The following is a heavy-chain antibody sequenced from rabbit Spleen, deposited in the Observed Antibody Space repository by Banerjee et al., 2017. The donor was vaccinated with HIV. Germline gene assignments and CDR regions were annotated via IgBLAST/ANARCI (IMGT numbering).Heavy chain of an antibody. J-gene: IGHJ4*01. D-gene: IGHD8-1*01. CDR1: GFTLSSYY. CDR3: ARDGAGGSYFDL. CDR2: IDPVFGIT. V-gene: IGHV1S7*01. Sequence: QSLEESGGGLVQPGGSLKLSCTASGFTLSSYYMNWVRQAPGKGLEWIGYIDPVFGITYYASWVNGRFSISRENAQNTVFLQMTSLTAADTATYFCARDGAGGSYFDLWGPGTLVTVS.